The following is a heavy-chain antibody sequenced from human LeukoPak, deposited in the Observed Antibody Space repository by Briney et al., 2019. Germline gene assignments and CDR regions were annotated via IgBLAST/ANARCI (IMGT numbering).Heavy chain of an antibody. CDR3: ARAYFTFDY. V-gene: IGHV3-30*03. Sequence: QAGGSLRLSCAASGFTFSSYGMHWVRQAPGKGLEWVTVISYDGSNKYYADSVKGRFTISRDNSKNTLYLQMNSLRAEDTAVYYCARAYFTFDYWGQGTLVTVSS. CDR1: GFTFSSYG. J-gene: IGHJ4*02. CDR2: ISYDGSNK. D-gene: IGHD2/OR15-2a*01.